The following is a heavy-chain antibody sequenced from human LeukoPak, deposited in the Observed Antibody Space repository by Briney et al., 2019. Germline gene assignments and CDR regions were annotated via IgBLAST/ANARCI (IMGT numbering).Heavy chain of an antibody. CDR3: AIYGSGSYESYYYYYMDV. D-gene: IGHD3-10*01. V-gene: IGHV1-8*01. J-gene: IGHJ6*03. Sequence: GASVKVSCKASGYTFTSYDINWVRQATGQGLEWMGWMNPNSGNTGYAQKFQGRVTMTRYTSISTAYMELSSLRSEDTAVYYCAIYGSGSYESYYYYYMDVWGKGTTVTVSS. CDR1: GYTFTSYD. CDR2: MNPNSGNT.